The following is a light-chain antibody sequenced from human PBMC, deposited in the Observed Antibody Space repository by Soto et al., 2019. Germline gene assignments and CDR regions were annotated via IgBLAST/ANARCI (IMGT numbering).Light chain of an antibody. V-gene: IGLV2-14*01. CDR2: DVS. J-gene: IGLJ1*01. Sequence: HSVLTQPASVSGSPGQSITISCTGTSSDVGGYNYVSWYQQHPGKAPKLMIYDVSNRPSGVSNRFSGSKSGNTASLTISGLQAEDEADYYCSSYTSSSTPLYVFGTG. CDR3: SSYTSSSTPLYV. CDR1: SSDVGGYNY.